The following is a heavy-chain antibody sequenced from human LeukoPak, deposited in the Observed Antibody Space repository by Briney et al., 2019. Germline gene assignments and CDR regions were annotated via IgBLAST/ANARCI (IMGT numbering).Heavy chain of an antibody. V-gene: IGHV1-69*06. CDR2: IIPIFGTA. CDR3: ARARAAEEDAFDI. D-gene: IGHD6-25*01. J-gene: IGHJ3*02. Sequence: ASVKVSCKASGGTFSSYAISWVRQAPGQGLEWMGGIIPIFGTANYAQKFQGRVTITADKSTSTAYMELSSLRSEDTAVYHCARARAAEEDAFDIWGQGTMVTVSS. CDR1: GGTFSSYA.